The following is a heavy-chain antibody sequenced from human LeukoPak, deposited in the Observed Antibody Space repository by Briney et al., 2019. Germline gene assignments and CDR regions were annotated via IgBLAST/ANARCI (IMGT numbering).Heavy chain of an antibody. CDR3: ARARDGYNHFDY. CDR2: ISSSSSYI. Sequence: GGSLRLSCAASGFTFSSYSMNWVRQAPGKGLEWISSISSSSSYIYYADSVKGRFTISRDNAKNSLYLQMNSLRAGDTAVYYCARARDGYNHFDYWGQGTLVTVSS. J-gene: IGHJ4*02. V-gene: IGHV3-21*01. D-gene: IGHD5-24*01. CDR1: GFTFSSYS.